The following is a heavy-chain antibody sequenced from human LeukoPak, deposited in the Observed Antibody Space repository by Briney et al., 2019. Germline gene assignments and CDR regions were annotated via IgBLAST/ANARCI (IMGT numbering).Heavy chain of an antibody. Sequence: GGSLRLSCAASGFTFSSYGMHWVRQVPGKGLEWVAFIRYDGSNKYYADSVKGRFTISRDNSKNTLYLQMNSLRAEDTAVYYCAKEGGYDSSGYFNYWGQGTLVTVSS. CDR1: GFTFSSYG. V-gene: IGHV3-30*02. CDR2: IRYDGSNK. J-gene: IGHJ4*02. D-gene: IGHD3-22*01. CDR3: AKEGGYDSSGYFNY.